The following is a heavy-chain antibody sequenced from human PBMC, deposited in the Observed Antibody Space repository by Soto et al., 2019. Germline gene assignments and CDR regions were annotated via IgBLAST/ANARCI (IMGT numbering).Heavy chain of an antibody. CDR1: GGSFSGYY. D-gene: IGHD3-10*01. V-gene: IGHV4-34*01. J-gene: IGHJ3*02. Sequence: SETLSLTCAVYGGSFSGYYWSWIRQPPGKGLEWIGEINHSGSTNYNPSLKSRVTISVDTSKNQFSLKLSSVTAADTAVYYCASFVRRITMVRGVNGAFDIWGQRTMVTVSS. CDR3: ASFVRRITMVRGVNGAFDI. CDR2: INHSGST.